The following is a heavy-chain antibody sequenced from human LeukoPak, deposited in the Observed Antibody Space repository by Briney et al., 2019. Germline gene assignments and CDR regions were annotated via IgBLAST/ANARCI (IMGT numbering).Heavy chain of an antibody. D-gene: IGHD3-10*01. CDR2: IYYSGST. CDR1: GGSISGYY. Sequence: SETLSLTCTVSGGSISGYYWGWIRQPPGKGLEWIGYIYYSGSTNYNPSLKSRVTISVDTSKNQFSLKLSSVTAADTAVYYCARDPTMVRGVGFDYWGQGTLVTVSS. CDR3: ARDPTMVRGVGFDY. J-gene: IGHJ4*02. V-gene: IGHV4-59*12.